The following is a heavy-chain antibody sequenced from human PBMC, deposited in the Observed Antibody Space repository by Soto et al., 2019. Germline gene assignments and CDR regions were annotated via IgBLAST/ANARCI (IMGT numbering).Heavy chain of an antibody. J-gene: IGHJ5*02. CDR3: CARGRGCSSTSCYGWFDP. V-gene: IGHV4-31*03. D-gene: IGHD2-2*01. CDR1: GGSISSGGYY. CDR2: IYYSGST. Sequence: QVQLQESGPGLVKPSQTLSLTCTVSGGSISSGGYYWSWIRQHPGKGLEWIGYIYYSGSTYYNPPHKSRVTISXXXXXXXXXXXXXXXXXXXXAVYYCARGRGCSSTSCYGWFDPWGQGTLVTVSS.